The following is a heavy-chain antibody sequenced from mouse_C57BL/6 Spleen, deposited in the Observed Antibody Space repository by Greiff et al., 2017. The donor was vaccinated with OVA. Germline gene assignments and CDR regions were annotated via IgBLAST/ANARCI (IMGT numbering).Heavy chain of an antibody. J-gene: IGHJ2*01. CDR1: GYTFTSYW. D-gene: IGHD4-1*01. V-gene: IGHV1-69*01. Sequence: VQLQQPGAELVMPGASVKLSCKASGYTFTSYWMHWVKQRPGQGLEWIGEIDPSDSYTNYNQKFKGKSTLTVDKSSSTAYMQLSSLTSEDSAVYYCARGIPSSGTAYYFDYWGQGTTLTVSS. CDR2: IDPSDSYT. CDR3: ARGIPSSGTAYYFDY.